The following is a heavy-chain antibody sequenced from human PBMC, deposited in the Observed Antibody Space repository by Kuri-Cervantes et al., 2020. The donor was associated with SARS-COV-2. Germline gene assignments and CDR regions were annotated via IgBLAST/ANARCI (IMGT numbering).Heavy chain of an antibody. D-gene: IGHD4/OR15-4a*01. Sequence: SVKVTCKASGGAFSSYAISWVRQAPGQGLEWMGGIIPIFGTANYAQKFQGRVTITADESTSTAYMELQSLRSEDTAVYYYARNPHSLTSYSYYYMDVWGKGTTVTVSS. J-gene: IGHJ6*03. CDR2: IIPIFGTA. V-gene: IGHV1-69*13. CDR1: GGAFSSYA. CDR3: ARNPHSLTSYSYYYMDV.